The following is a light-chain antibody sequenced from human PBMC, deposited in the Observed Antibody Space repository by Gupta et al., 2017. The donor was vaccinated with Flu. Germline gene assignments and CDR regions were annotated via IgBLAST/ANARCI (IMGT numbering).Light chain of an antibody. CDR2: AAS. CDR3: QQLNSYPNT. V-gene: IGKV1-9*01. J-gene: IGKJ5*01. CDR1: QGISSY. Sequence: DIQLTQSPSFLSASVGDRVTITCRASQGISSYLAWYQQKPGKAPKLLIYAASTLQSGVPSRLSGSGSGTEFTLTISSLQPEDFATYYCQQLNSYPNTFGQGTRLEIK.